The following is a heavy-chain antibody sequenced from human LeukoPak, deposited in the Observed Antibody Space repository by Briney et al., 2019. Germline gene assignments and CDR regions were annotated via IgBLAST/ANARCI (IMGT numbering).Heavy chain of an antibody. CDR1: GGSISSSSYY. D-gene: IGHD4/OR15-4a*01. J-gene: IGHJ4*02. CDR2: IYYSGST. Sequence: SETLSLTCTVSGGSISSSSYYWGWIRQPPGKGLEWIGSIYYSGSTYYNPSLKSRVTISVDTSKNQFSLKLSSVTAADTAVYYCARWGAKLPDEYYFDYWGQGTLVTVSS. CDR3: ARWGAKLPDEYYFDY. V-gene: IGHV4-39*07.